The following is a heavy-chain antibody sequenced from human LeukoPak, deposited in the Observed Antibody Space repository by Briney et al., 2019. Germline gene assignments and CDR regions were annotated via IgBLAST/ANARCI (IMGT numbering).Heavy chain of an antibody. CDR3: AREDYGGLLYYYGMDV. V-gene: IGHV1-69*04. CDR1: GGTFSRYA. Sequence: SVKVSCKASGGTFSRYAISWVRQAPGQGLEWMGRIIPIFGIANYAQKFQGRVTITADKSTSTAYMELSSLRSEDTAVYYCAREDYGGLLYYYGMDVWGQGTTVTVSS. J-gene: IGHJ6*02. CDR2: IIPIFGIA. D-gene: IGHD4-23*01.